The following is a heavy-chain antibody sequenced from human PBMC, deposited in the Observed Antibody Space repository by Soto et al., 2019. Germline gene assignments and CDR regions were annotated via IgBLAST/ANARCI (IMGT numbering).Heavy chain of an antibody. D-gene: IGHD2-2*01. CDR2: INTAGSTK. CDR3: ARAECSKPNCLTAYYSYGLDV. CDR1: GFTFSNFE. V-gene: IGHV3-48*03. J-gene: IGHJ6*02. Sequence: GGSLRLSCAASGFTFSNFEMHWVRQAPGKGLEWVSYINTAGSTKYYAESVKGRFTISRDNARNSLFLQMNSLRAEDTAVYYRARAECSKPNCLTAYYSYGLDVWGQGTTVTVSS.